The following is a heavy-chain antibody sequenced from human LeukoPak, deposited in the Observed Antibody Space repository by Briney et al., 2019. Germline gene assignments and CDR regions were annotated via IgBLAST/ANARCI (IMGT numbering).Heavy chain of an antibody. CDR2: IYTSGST. V-gene: IGHV4-4*07. CDR1: GGSISTYH. CDR3: ARDDYIKFDY. J-gene: IGHJ4*02. D-gene: IGHD4-11*01. Sequence: SETLSLTCTVSGGSISTYHWSWIRQPAGKGLEWIGRIYTSGSTNYNPSLKSRVTMSADTSKNQFSLKLSSVTAADTAVYYCARDDYIKFDYWGQGTLVTVSS.